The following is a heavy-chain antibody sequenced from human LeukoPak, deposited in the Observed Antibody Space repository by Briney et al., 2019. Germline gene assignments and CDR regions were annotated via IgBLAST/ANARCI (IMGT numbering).Heavy chain of an antibody. CDR1: GGTFSSYA. CDR2: IIPIFGIA. D-gene: IGHD4-11*01. Sequence: SVKVSCKASGGTFSSYAISWVRQAPGQGLELMGMIIPIFGIANYAKKFQGRVTFTADKSTSTDYMELSSLRSEDTAVYYCARGAGSTGYYYGMDVWGQGTTVTVSS. CDR3: ARGAGSTGYYYGMDV. V-gene: IGHV1-69*04. J-gene: IGHJ6*02.